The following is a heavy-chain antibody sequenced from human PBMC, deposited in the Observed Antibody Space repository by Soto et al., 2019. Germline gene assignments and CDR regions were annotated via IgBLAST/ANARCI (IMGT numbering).Heavy chain of an antibody. J-gene: IGHJ4*02. Sequence: EVQLLESGGGLAQPGGSLRLSCAASGFTSSSYAMSWVRQAPGKGLEWVSAISGSGVSTYYADSVKGRFTISRDNSKNTLYLQMNSLRAEDTAVYYCAKSPGMYYYDSSGYYHYDYWGQGTLVTVSS. D-gene: IGHD3-22*01. V-gene: IGHV3-23*01. CDR3: AKSPGMYYYDSSGYYHYDY. CDR2: ISGSGVST. CDR1: GFTSSSYA.